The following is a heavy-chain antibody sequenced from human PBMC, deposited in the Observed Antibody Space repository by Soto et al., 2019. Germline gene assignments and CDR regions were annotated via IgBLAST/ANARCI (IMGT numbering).Heavy chain of an antibody. V-gene: IGHV2-26*01. CDR3: ARISYYDSSGYYGTFDY. D-gene: IGHD3-22*01. J-gene: IGHJ4*02. Sequence: GPTLVNPTETLTLTCTVSGFSLSNARMGVSWIRQPPGKALEWLAHIFSNDERSYSTSLKSRLTISKDTSKSQVVLTMTNMDPVDTDTYYCARISYYDSSGYYGTFDYWGQGTLVPVSS. CDR2: IFSNDER. CDR1: GFSLSNARMG.